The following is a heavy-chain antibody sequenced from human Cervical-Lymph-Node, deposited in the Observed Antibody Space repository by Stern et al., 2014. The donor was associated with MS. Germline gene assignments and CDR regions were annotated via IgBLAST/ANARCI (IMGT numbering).Heavy chain of an antibody. CDR3: ARQRYFDY. Sequence: EMQLVESGAEVKRPGESLKISCQASGYTFTSYWIGWVRQMPGKGLEWIAIIFPGGSDIRYSPSFQGQVTISADKSRSTAYLRWNNLKASDTAIYYCARQRYFDYWGQGTLVTVSS. CDR2: IFPGGSDI. CDR1: GYTFTSYW. V-gene: IGHV5-51*01. J-gene: IGHJ4*02.